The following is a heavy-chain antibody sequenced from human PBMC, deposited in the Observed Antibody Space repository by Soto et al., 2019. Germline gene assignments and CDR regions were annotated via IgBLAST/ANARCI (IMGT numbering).Heavy chain of an antibody. Sequence: QVQLQQWGAGLLKPSETLSLTCAVYGGSVSSYYWSWIRQPPGKGLEWIGQINHSGSTDDNPSLKSRATLSVATSKNRCSLRLSSVTAADTAMYYCVTHCSSTSCYYTFDPWGQGTLVTVSS. V-gene: IGHV4-34*04. CDR1: GGSVSSYY. CDR2: INHSGST. J-gene: IGHJ5*02. CDR3: VTHCSSTSCYYTFDP. D-gene: IGHD2-2*01.